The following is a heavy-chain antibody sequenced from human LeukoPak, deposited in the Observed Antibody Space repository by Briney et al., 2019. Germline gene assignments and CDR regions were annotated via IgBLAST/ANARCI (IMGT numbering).Heavy chain of an antibody. CDR3: ARRGYSSGPLDY. V-gene: IGHV3-66*01. J-gene: IGHJ4*02. CDR2: IYSGGNT. D-gene: IGHD6-19*01. Sequence: GGSLRLSCAASGFTVSSNYMSWVRQAPGKGLEWVSVIYSGGNTYYADSVKGRFTISRDNAKNSLYLQMNSLRAEDTAVYYCARRGYSSGPLDYWGQGTLVTVSS. CDR1: GFTVSSNY.